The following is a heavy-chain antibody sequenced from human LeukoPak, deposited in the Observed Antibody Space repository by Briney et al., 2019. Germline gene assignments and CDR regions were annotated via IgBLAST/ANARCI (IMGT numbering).Heavy chain of an antibody. CDR2: ISGSGGST. CDR1: GFAFSSYA. V-gene: IGHV3-23*01. CDR3: AKANGGSSYGYWDY. Sequence: GGSLRLSCAASGFAFSSYAMSWVRQAPGKGLEWVSAISGSGGSTYYADSVKGRFTISRDNSKNTLYLQMNSLRAEDTAVYYCAKANGGSSYGYWDYWGQGTLVTASS. J-gene: IGHJ4*02. D-gene: IGHD5-18*01.